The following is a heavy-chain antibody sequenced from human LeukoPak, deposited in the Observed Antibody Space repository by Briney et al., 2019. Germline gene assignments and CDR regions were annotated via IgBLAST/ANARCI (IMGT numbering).Heavy chain of an antibody. CDR2: RYYSGST. D-gene: IGHD3-10*01. CDR3: ARHRGDYYGSGSYVSYAFDI. Sequence: PSETLSLTCTVSGGSISSYHWSWIRQPPGKGLEWIGYRYYSGSTNYNPSLKSRVAISVDTSKNQFSLKLSSVTAADTAVYYCARHRGDYYGSGSYVSYAFDIWGQGTMVTVSS. V-gene: IGHV4-59*08. J-gene: IGHJ3*02. CDR1: GGSISSYH.